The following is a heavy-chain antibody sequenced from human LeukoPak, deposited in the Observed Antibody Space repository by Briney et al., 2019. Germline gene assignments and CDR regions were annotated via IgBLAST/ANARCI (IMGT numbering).Heavy chain of an antibody. D-gene: IGHD2-2*01. Sequence: ASVKVSCKASGYTFTSYGISWVRQAPGQGPEWMGWISAYNGNTNYSQKLQGRVTMTTDTSTSTAYMELRSLRSDDTAVYYCAREVGYCSSTSCYLRHGLNWFDPWGQGTLVTVSS. J-gene: IGHJ5*02. V-gene: IGHV1-18*01. CDR1: GYTFTSYG. CDR3: AREVGYCSSTSCYLRHGLNWFDP. CDR2: ISAYNGNT.